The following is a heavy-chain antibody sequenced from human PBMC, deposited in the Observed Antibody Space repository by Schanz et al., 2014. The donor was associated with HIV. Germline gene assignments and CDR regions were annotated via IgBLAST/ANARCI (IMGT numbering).Heavy chain of an antibody. V-gene: IGHV3-7*01. CDR1: GFRFRSYW. D-gene: IGHD5-18*01. J-gene: IGHJ4*02. Sequence: DVQLVESGGSLVQPGGSLRLSCAASGFRFRSYWMGWVRQAPGKGLEWVANIKEDGIEKYYVDSVKGRFTISRDNAKNSLYLNMYSLRAEDTAVYFCAKSNGGDTAVVQYYFDYWGQGTLVSVSS. CDR3: AKSNGGDTAVVQYYFDY. CDR2: IKEDGIEK.